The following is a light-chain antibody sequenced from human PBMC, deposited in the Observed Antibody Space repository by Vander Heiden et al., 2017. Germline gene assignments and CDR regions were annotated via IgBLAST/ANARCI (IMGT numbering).Light chain of an antibody. CDR3: QQSYSTPST. V-gene: IGKV1-39*01. Sequence: EIQMTQSPSSLSASVGDRVTITCRASQSISSYLNRYQQKPGKAPKLLMYAASSLQSGVPSSFSGSGSGTDFTLTITSRQPEDFAAYYCQQSYSTPSTFGQGTKLEIK. CDR1: QSISSY. CDR2: AAS. J-gene: IGKJ2*01.